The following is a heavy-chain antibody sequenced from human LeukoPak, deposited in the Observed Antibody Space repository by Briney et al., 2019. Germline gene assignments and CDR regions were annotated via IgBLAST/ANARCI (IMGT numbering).Heavy chain of an antibody. CDR3: AHGSMYQLDY. Sequence: GGSLRLSCAASGFSFSSHGMSWVRQAPGKGLEWVSGIIGGAGGTYYADSVKGRFTISRDNAKKTLYLQMNSLRAEDTAVYYCAHGSMYQLDYWGQGTLVTVSS. J-gene: IGHJ4*02. V-gene: IGHV3-23*01. D-gene: IGHD2-2*01. CDR2: IIGGAGGT. CDR1: GFSFSSHG.